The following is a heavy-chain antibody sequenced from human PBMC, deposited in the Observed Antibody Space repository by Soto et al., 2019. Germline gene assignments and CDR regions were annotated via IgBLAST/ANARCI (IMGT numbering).Heavy chain of an antibody. CDR3: ARGDYYDIHDY. CDR2: INDGNGNT. CDR1: GYTFTYYS. V-gene: IGHV1-3*01. D-gene: IGHD3-22*01. J-gene: IGHJ4*02. Sequence: QVQLVQSGAEVKKPGASVKVSCKASGYTFTYYSIHWVRQAPGQRLEWMGWINDGNGNTKYSQKFQGRVTITRDTSASTAYMELSSLRSEDTAVYYCARGDYYDIHDYWGQGTLVTVSS.